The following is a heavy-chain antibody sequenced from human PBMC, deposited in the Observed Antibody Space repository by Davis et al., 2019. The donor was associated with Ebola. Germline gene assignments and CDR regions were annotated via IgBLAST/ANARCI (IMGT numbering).Heavy chain of an antibody. CDR1: GGSFSGYY. V-gene: IGHV4-34*01. Sequence: SETLSLTCAVYGGSFSGYYWSWIRQPPGKGLEWIGEINHSGSTNYNPSLKSRVTISVDTSKNQFSLKLSSVTAADTAVYYCVRQQLEYWYFDLWGRGTLVTVSS. J-gene: IGHJ2*01. CDR2: INHSGST. D-gene: IGHD6-13*01. CDR3: VRQQLEYWYFDL.